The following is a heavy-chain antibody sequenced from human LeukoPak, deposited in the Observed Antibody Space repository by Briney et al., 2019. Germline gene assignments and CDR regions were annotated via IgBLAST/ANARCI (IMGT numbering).Heavy chain of an antibody. CDR1: GGSIDITNY. V-gene: IGHV4-4*02. CDR3: TRENRPFCPFAY. Sequence: SGTLSLTCGVSGGSIDITNYWSWVRQAPGKGLEWIGEISHDGTINYNPSLRGRVAMSLDRANNQFSLSLTSVTAADTAVYYCTRENRPFCPFAYWGQGVLVTVSS. CDR2: ISHDGTI. D-gene: IGHD2/OR15-2a*01. J-gene: IGHJ4*02.